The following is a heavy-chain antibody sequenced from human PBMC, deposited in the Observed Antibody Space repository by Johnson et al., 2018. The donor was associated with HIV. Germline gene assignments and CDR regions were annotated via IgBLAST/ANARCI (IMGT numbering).Heavy chain of an antibody. D-gene: IGHD4-17*01. V-gene: IGHV3-30*03. J-gene: IGHJ3*02. Sequence: VQLVESGGGVVQPGRSLRLSCAASGFTFSSYGMHWVRQAPGKGLEWVAVISYDGSNKYYADSVKGRFTISRDNSKNTLYLQMNSLRAEDTAVYYCATGSPTVTTNAFDIWGQGTMVTVYS. CDR2: ISYDGSNK. CDR1: GFTFSSYG. CDR3: ATGSPTVTTNAFDI.